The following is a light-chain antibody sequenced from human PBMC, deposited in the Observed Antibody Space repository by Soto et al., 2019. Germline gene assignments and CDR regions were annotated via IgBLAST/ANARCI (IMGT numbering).Light chain of an antibody. CDR2: KAS. CDR1: HTIDSW. V-gene: IGKV1-5*03. CDR3: QQYYSYSRT. Sequence: DIQLTQPPSTLYASVGDSVTITCRSSHTIDSWLAWYQQRPGKPPNLLIYKASTLESGVPSRFSGSGSGTEFTLTINSLQAEDFATYYCQQYYSYSRTFGQGSKVDIK. J-gene: IGKJ1*01.